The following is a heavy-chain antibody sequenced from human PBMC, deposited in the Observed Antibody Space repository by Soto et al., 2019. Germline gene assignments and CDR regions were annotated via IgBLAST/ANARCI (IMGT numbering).Heavy chain of an antibody. CDR1: GGSITSGVYY. CDR2: IYYSGST. Sequence: QVQLQESGPGLVKPSQTLSLTCTVSGGSITSGVYYWSWIRQHPGKGLEWIGYIYYSGSTFCNPSLKSRVTISVDTSKNQFSLKLSSVTAADTAVYFCARGLEWELILDAFDIWGQGTMVTVSS. V-gene: IGHV4-31*03. D-gene: IGHD1-26*01. J-gene: IGHJ3*02. CDR3: ARGLEWELILDAFDI.